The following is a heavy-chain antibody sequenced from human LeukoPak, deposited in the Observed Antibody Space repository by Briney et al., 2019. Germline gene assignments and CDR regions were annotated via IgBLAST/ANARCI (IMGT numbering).Heavy chain of an antibody. D-gene: IGHD1-26*01. V-gene: IGHV1-46*01. Sequence: GASVKVSCEASGYTFTSYYMHWVRQAPGQGLEWMGIINPSGGSTSYAQKFQGRVTMTRDTSTSTVYMELSSLRPEDTAVYYCGVGATPDAFDIWGQGTMVTVSS. CDR2: INPSGGST. CDR1: GYTFTSYY. CDR3: GVGATPDAFDI. J-gene: IGHJ3*02.